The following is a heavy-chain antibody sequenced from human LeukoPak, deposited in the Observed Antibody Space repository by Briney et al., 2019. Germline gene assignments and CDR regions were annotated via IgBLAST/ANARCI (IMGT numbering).Heavy chain of an antibody. CDR3: ARGRAREPYGY. D-gene: IGHD1-26*01. CDR2: IYSGGST. CDR1: GFTVSSNY. J-gene: IGHJ4*02. V-gene: IGHV3-53*01. Sequence: GGSLRLSCAASGFTVSSNYMSWVRQAPGKGLEWVSVIYSGGSTYYADSVKGRFTISRDNSKNTLYLQMNSLRAEDTAVYYCARGRAREPYGYWGQGTLVTVSS.